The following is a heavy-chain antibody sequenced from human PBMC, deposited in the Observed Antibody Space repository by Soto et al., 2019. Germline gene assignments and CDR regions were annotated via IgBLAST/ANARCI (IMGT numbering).Heavy chain of an antibody. D-gene: IGHD2-2*01. Sequence: QVQLVQSGAEVKKPGSSVKVSCKASGCTFSSYAISWVRQAPGQGLEWMGGIIPISGTANYAQKFQGRVTITADESTSTAYRELSSLRYEDTAVYYCARSRADCISTSCPYYYYGMDVWGQGTTVTVSS. CDR1: GCTFSSYA. V-gene: IGHV1-69*12. CDR3: ARSRADCISTSCPYYYYGMDV. CDR2: IIPISGTA. J-gene: IGHJ6*02.